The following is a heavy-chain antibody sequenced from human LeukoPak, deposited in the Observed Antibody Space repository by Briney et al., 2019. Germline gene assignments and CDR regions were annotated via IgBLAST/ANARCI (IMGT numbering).Heavy chain of an antibody. CDR2: ISAYNGNT. CDR1: GYTFTSYG. D-gene: IGHD5-18*01. J-gene: IGHJ6*03. V-gene: IGHV1-18*01. Sequence: ASVKVSCKASGYTFTSYGISWVRQAPGQGLEWMGWISAYNGNTNYAQKFQGRVTMTGNTSISTAYMELSSLRSEDTAVYYCARLMGGVDTAMVPGDYYMDVWGKGTTVTISS. CDR3: ARLMGGVDTAMVPGDYYMDV.